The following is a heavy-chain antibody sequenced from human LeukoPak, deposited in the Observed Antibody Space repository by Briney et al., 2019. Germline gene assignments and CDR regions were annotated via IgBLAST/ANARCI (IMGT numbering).Heavy chain of an antibody. J-gene: IGHJ4*02. Sequence: SETLSLTCGVSGGSVTSTNWWTRVRQPPGKGLEWIGEVHLDGGTNYNPSLKSRLTMSVDLSENHISLKLTSVTAADTAVYYSARGFRFAVEGRGEFHYWGQGTLVTVSS. CDR3: ARGFRFAVEGRGEFHY. CDR1: GGSVTSTNW. D-gene: IGHD3-16*01. V-gene: IGHV4-4*02. CDR2: VHLDGGT.